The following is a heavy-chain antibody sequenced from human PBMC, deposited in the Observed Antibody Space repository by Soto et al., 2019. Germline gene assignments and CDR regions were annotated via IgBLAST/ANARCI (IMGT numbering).Heavy chain of an antibody. D-gene: IGHD2-8*01. J-gene: IGHJ4*02. CDR2: ISTYNGDT. CDR1: GYSFTTYG. Sequence: QVRLVQSGAEVKKPGASVRVSCKASGYSFTTYGVTWVRQAPGQGLEWMGWISTYNGDTRVAQQHQGRVTLTTDTSTNAAHMELRSQRSDDTAIYYCARTEGRSTRGDYWGQGTLVTVSS. CDR3: ARTEGRSTRGDY. V-gene: IGHV1-18*01.